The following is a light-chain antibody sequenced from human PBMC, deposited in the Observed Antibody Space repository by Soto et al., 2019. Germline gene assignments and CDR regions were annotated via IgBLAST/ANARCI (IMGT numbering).Light chain of an antibody. J-gene: IGKJ4*01. Sequence: EIVLTQSPATLSLSPGERATLSCRASQSVSSCLAWYQQKPGQAPRLLIYDASSRATAIPARFSGSGSGTDFTLTISSLEPEDFAVYYCQQCSSWPLTFGGGTKVEIK. V-gene: IGKV3-11*01. CDR1: QSVSSC. CDR3: QQCSSWPLT. CDR2: DAS.